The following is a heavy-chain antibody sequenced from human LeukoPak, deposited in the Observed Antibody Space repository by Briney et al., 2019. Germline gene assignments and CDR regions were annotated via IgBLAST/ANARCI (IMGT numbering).Heavy chain of an antibody. D-gene: IGHD6-13*01. CDR3: ARGLRYSSPYYYYYMDV. V-gene: IGHV4-59*01. Sequence: SETLSLICTVSGGSISSYYWSWIRQPPGKGLEWLGYIYYSGSTNYNPSLKSRVTISVDTSKNQFSLKLSSVTAADTAVYYCARGLRYSSPYYYYYMDVWGKGTTVTVSS. CDR2: IYYSGST. CDR1: GGSISSYY. J-gene: IGHJ6*03.